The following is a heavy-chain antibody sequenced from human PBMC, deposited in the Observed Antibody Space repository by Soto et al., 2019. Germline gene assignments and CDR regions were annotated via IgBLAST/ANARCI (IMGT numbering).Heavy chain of an antibody. CDR1: GFTFSSYG. D-gene: IGHD6-19*01. CDR2: IWYDGSNK. J-gene: IGHJ3*02. V-gene: IGHV3-33*01. Sequence: QVQLVESGGGVVQPGRSLRLSCAASGFTFSSYGMHWVRQAPGKGLEWVAVIWYDGSNKYYEDSVKGRFTISRDNSKNTLYLQMNSLRAEDTAVYYCARDGYSSGWKVGAFDIWGQGTMVTVSS. CDR3: ARDGYSSGWKVGAFDI.